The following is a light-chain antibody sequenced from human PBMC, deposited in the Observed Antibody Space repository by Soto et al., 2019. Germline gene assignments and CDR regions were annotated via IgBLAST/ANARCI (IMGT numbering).Light chain of an antibody. Sequence: EIVLTQSPGTLSLSPGETATLSCRASQTLADIFVVWYQQKPGQAPRLLISGGSNRAAGIPDRFRGSGSGTDFTLSISRLEPEDFAVYYCQQYGSSPWTFGQGTKVEIK. CDR3: QQYGSSPWT. CDR2: GGS. CDR1: QTLADIF. J-gene: IGKJ1*01. V-gene: IGKV3-20*01.